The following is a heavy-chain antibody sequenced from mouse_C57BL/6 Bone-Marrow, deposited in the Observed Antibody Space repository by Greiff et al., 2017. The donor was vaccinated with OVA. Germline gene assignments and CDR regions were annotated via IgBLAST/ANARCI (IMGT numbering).Heavy chain of an antibody. CDR3: ARHEDHSSGGYYYAMDY. CDR2: FYPGSGSI. Sequence: QVQLKQSGAELVKPGASVKLSCKASGYTFTEYTIHWVKQRSGQGLEWIGWFYPGSGSIKYNEKFKDKATLTADKSSSTVYMELSRLTSEDSAVYFCARHEDHSSGGYYYAMDYWGQGTSVTVSS. D-gene: IGHD3-2*02. J-gene: IGHJ4*01. V-gene: IGHV1-62-2*01. CDR1: GYTFTEYT.